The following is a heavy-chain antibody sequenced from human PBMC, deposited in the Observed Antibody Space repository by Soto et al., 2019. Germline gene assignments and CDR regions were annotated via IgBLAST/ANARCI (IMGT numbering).Heavy chain of an antibody. CDR1: GGSFSGYY. CDR3: ATGPRIAAAGGFDY. Sequence: SETLSLTCAVYGGSFSGYYWSWIRQPPGKGLEWIGEINHSGSTNYNPSLKSRVTISVDTPKNQFSLKLSSVTAADTAVYYCATGPRIAAAGGFDYWGQGTLVTVSS. CDR2: INHSGST. D-gene: IGHD6-13*01. V-gene: IGHV4-34*01. J-gene: IGHJ4*02.